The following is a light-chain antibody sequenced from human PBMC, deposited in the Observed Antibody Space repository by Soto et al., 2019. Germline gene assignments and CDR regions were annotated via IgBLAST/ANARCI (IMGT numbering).Light chain of an antibody. J-gene: IGKJ1*01. CDR3: QQYNTYWT. CDR1: QNIYTW. CDR2: DAS. Sequence: DIQMTQSPSTLSASVGDRITITFRASQNIYTWLAWYQLKPGKAPKLLIYDASSLESGVPSRFSGSGSGTEFTLTISSLQPDDFATYYCQQYNTYWTFGQGTKVDIK. V-gene: IGKV1-5*01.